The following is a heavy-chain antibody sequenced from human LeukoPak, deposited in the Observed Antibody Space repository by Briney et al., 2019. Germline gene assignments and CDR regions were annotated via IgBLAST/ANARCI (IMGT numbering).Heavy chain of an antibody. J-gene: IGHJ6*02. CDR2: ISAYNGNT. CDR3: ARDSDYASWPYYYYGMDV. CDR1: GYTFTSYG. Sequence: GASVKVSCKASGYTFTSYGISWVRQAPGQGLEWMGWISAYNGNTNYAQKLQGRVTMTTDTSTSTAYMELRSLRSDDTAVYYCARDSDYASWPYYYYGMDVWGQGTTVTVSS. D-gene: IGHD2-2*01. V-gene: IGHV1-18*01.